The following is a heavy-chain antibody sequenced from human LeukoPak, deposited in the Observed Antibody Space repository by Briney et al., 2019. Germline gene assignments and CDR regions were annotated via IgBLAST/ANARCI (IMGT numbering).Heavy chain of an antibody. D-gene: IGHD3-10*01. CDR1: GFTFSSSW. CDR3: AKDARGFGEPGAF. V-gene: IGHV3-23*01. J-gene: IGHJ4*02. CDR2: ISGSGGST. Sequence: PGGSLRLSCAASGFTFSSSWMSWVRQAPGKGLEWVSAISGSGGSTYYADSVKGRFTISRDNSKNTLYLQMNSLRAEDTAVYYCAKDARGFGEPGAFWGQGTLVTVSS.